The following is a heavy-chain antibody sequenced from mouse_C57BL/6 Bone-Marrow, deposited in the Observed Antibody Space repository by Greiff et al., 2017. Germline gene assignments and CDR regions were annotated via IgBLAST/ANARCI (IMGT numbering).Heavy chain of an antibody. J-gene: IGHJ4*01. D-gene: IGHD2-2*01. Sequence: EVNVVESGGGLVQPGESLKLSCESNEYEFPSHDMSWVRKTPEKRLELVAAINSDGGSTYYPDTMERRFIISRDNTKKTLYLQMSSLRSEDTALYYCARHGLGLRRGGGAMDYWGQGTSVTVSS. CDR2: INSDGGST. V-gene: IGHV5-2*01. CDR3: ARHGLGLRRGGGAMDY. CDR1: EYEFPSHD.